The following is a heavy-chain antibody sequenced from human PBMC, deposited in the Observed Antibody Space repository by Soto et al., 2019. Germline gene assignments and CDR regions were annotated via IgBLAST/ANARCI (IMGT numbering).Heavy chain of an antibody. CDR1: GYTFTNFG. CDR2: ISAYNGNT. Sequence: QVQLVQSGEEMRKPGASVKVSCKASGYTFTNFGISWVRQAPGQGLEWMGWISAYNGNTNYAQKLRDRLIMTTDTSTSTAYMELRSLRSDDTAVYYCARKDITIFGVIITPVDYWGQGTLVTVSS. V-gene: IGHV1-18*01. J-gene: IGHJ4*02. CDR3: ARKDITIFGVIITPVDY. D-gene: IGHD3-3*01.